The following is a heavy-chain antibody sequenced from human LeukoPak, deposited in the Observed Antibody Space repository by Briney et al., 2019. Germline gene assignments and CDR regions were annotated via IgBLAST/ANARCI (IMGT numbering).Heavy chain of an antibody. CDR3: ARGGSGYDWFDP. J-gene: IGHJ5*02. D-gene: IGHD3-22*01. Sequence: GSSVKVPCKASGGTFSSYAISWVRQAPGQGLEWMGGIIPIFGTANYAQKFQGRVTITADESTSTAYMELSSLRSEDTAVYYCARGGSGYDWFDPWGQGTLVTVSS. CDR2: IIPIFGTA. CDR1: GGTFSSYA. V-gene: IGHV1-69*01.